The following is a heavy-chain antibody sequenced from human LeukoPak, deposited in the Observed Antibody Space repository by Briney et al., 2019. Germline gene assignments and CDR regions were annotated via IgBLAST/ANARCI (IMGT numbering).Heavy chain of an antibody. Sequence: GGSLRLSCAASGFTFDDYAMHWVRQTPRKGLEWVSGLSWNSGSIAYADSVKGRFTISRDNAKNSLYLQMNSLRPEDMAFYYCARGSDYDFWSAFDYWGHGTLVTVSS. D-gene: IGHD3-3*01. V-gene: IGHV3-9*03. CDR2: LSWNSGSI. CDR1: GFTFDDYA. J-gene: IGHJ4*01. CDR3: ARGSDYDFWSAFDY.